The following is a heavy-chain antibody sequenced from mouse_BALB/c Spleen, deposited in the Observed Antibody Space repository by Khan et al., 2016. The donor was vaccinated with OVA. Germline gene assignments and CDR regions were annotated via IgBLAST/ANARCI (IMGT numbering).Heavy chain of an antibody. Sequence: VQLQESGAELAKPGASVKMSCKASGYTFVNYWILWVRQRPGQGLEWIGYINPSIAYTENNQNFKDKATLTAAKSSSTAYMQLNSLLSEDSAVYYCARRGLRWDFDDWGQGTTLTVAS. CDR3: ARRGLRWDFDD. CDR1: GYTFVNYW. CDR2: INPSIAYT. J-gene: IGHJ2*01. V-gene: IGHV1-7*01. D-gene: IGHD1-1*01.